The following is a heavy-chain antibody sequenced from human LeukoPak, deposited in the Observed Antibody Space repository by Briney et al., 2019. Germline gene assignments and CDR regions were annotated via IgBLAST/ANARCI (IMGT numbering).Heavy chain of an antibody. Sequence: SETLSLTCTVSGGSISSYYWNWIRQPPGKGLEWIGQIYYSGSTNYNPSLMSRVTISVDTSKNQFSLKLSSVTAADTAIYYCASFGGSYYGYWGQGILVTVSS. J-gene: IGHJ4*02. CDR2: IYYSGST. D-gene: IGHD1-26*01. CDR3: ASFGGSYYGY. V-gene: IGHV4-59*01. CDR1: GGSISSYY.